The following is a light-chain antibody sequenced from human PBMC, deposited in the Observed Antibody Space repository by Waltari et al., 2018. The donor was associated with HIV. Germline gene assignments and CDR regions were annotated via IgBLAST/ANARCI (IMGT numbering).Light chain of an antibody. J-gene: IGLJ3*02. CDR3: ASWDDKLDGWV. Sequence: SLLPQPPSASGTPGQRVTISCSGSYSTIGSNTVNWHQQLPGSAPRALIYNNDQRPSGVPDRFSGSKSGTSASLAISGLQSEDQGDYYCASWDDKLDGWVFGGGTRLTVL. CDR1: YSTIGSNT. V-gene: IGLV1-44*01. CDR2: NND.